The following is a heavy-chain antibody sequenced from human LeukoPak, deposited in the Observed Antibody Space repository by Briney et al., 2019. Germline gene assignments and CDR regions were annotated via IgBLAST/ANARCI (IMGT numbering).Heavy chain of an antibody. CDR1: GYTFTSYG. CDR3: ARDRTIFGVVILGY. V-gene: IGHV1-18*01. CDR2: ISAYNGNT. J-gene: IGHJ4*02. Sequence: ASVKVPCKASGYTFTSYGISWVRQAPGQGLEWMGWISAYNGNTNYAQKLQGRVTMTTDTSTSTAYMELRSLRSDDTAVYYCARDRTIFGVVILGYWGQGTLVTVSS. D-gene: IGHD3-3*01.